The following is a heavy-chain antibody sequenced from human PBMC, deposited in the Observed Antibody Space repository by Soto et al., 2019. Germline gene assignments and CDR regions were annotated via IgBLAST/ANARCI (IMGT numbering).Heavy chain of an antibody. CDR1: GLTFSRYA. CDR2: INPSGDIT. CDR3: AKSLRPSAMTTSYLDY. J-gene: IGHJ4*02. Sequence: EEQLLESGGGLVQPGGSLRLSCAASGLTFSRYAMSWVRQAPGKGLEWVSIINPSGDITYYGDSVKGRFTISRDNSPNTLSLQMNSLRAEDTAVYYCAKSLRPSAMTTSYLDYRGQGNLVTVSS. V-gene: IGHV3-23*01. D-gene: IGHD4-17*01.